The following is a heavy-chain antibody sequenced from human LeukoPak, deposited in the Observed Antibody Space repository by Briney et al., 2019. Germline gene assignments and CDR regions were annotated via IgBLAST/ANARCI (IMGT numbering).Heavy chain of an antibody. D-gene: IGHD3-3*01. J-gene: IGHJ6*03. CDR2: MNPNSGNT. Sequence: ASVKVSCKASGYTFTSYDINWVRQATGQGLEGRGWMNPNSGNTGYAQKFQGRVTMTRNTSISTAYMELSSLRSEDTAVYYCVTNRYDFWSATYYYYYYMDVWGKGTTVTVSS. CDR1: GYTFTSYD. CDR3: VTNRYDFWSATYYYYYYMDV. V-gene: IGHV1-8*01.